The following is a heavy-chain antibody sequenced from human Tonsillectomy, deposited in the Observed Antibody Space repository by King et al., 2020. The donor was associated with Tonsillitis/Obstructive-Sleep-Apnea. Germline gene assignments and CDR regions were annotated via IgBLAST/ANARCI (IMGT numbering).Heavy chain of an antibody. V-gene: IGHV4-59*01. J-gene: IGHJ6*03. CDR2: IFYIGST. CDR1: GGSISSYY. CDR3: ARDHCSSTSCYGNYYYMDV. D-gene: IGHD2-2*01. Sequence: VQLQESGPGLVKPSETLSLTCTVSGGSISSYYWSWIRQPPGKGLEWIGYIFYIGSTNYNPSPKIRVNISVDTSKNQFSLMLSSVTAADTAVYYCARDHCSSTSCYGNYYYMDVWGKGTTVTVSS.